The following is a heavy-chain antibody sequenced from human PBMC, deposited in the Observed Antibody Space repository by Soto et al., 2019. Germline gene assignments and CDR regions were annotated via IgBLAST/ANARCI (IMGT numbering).Heavy chain of an antibody. V-gene: IGHV4-59*01. CDR2: IYFGGST. D-gene: IGHD2-21*01. CDR3: ATGLFVPDNYFYYGVDV. J-gene: IGHJ6*02. CDR1: GGSFGNYY. Sequence: QVQLQESGPGLVKPSETLSLACNVSGGSFGNYYWSWIRQPPGKGLEWIGYIYFGGSTNYNPPLKSRATISIDTSKHQLALRLSSVTAADSAVYYCATGLFVPDNYFYYGVDVWGHGTAVTISS.